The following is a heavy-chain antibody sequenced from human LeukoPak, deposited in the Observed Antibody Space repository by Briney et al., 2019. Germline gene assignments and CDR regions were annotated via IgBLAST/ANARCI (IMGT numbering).Heavy chain of an antibody. J-gene: IGHJ4*02. Sequence: ASVKVSCRASGYTFTSYYMHWVRQAPGQGLEWMGIINPSGGSTSYAQKFQGRVTMTRDTSTSTVYMELSSLRSEDTAVYYCARASSELLEFGYWGQGTLVTVSS. CDR2: INPSGGST. CDR3: ARASSELLEFGY. CDR1: GYTFTSYY. V-gene: IGHV1-46*01. D-gene: IGHD1-26*01.